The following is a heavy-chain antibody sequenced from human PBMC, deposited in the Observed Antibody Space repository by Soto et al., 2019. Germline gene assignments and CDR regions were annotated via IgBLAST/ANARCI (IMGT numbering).Heavy chain of an antibody. J-gene: IGHJ4*02. CDR1: GGSFSGYY. V-gene: IGHV4-34*01. CDR3: ARGRKGFSSSCYVD. Sequence: PSETLSLTCAVYGGSFSGYYRTWIRQPPGKGLEWIGEINDSGGTDYNPSLKSRVTISLDTSKNQLSLKLSSVTAADTAVYYCARGRKGFSSSCYVDWGQGTLVTVSS. CDR2: INDSGGT. D-gene: IGHD6-13*01.